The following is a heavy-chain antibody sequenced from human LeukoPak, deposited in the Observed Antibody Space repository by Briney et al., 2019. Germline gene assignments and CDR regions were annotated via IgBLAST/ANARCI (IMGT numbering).Heavy chain of an antibody. CDR2: IRYDGSNK. CDR3: ARQWLVNG. Sequence: PGGSLRLSCAASGFSFSSYWLHWVRQAPGKGLEWVAFIRYDGSNKYYADSVKGRFTISRDNAKNTLYLQMNSLRAEDTAVYYCARQWLVNGWGQGTLVSVSS. CDR1: GFSFSSYW. V-gene: IGHV3-33*08. D-gene: IGHD6-19*01. J-gene: IGHJ4*02.